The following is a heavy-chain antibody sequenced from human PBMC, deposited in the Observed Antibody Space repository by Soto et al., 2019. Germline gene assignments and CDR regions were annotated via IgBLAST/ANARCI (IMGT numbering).Heavy chain of an antibody. CDR1: GFTFSTFG. V-gene: IGHV3-33*01. Sequence: QVQLVESGGGVVQPGKSLRLSCSASGFTFSTFGMHWVRQAPGKGLEWVAVIWYDGSNKYYADSVKGRFTISRDNSKNTLFLQMNSLIAEDTAVYYCARSSLIATIAVTATKAFDIWGQGTMVTVSS. CDR3: ARSSLIATIAVTATKAFDI. D-gene: IGHD2-21*02. CDR2: IWYDGSNK. J-gene: IGHJ3*02.